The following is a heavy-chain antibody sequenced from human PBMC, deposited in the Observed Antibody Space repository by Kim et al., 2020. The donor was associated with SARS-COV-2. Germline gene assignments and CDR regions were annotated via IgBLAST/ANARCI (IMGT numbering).Heavy chain of an antibody. Sequence: GGSLRLSCAASGFTFSNYWMSWVRQAPGGGLEWVAIINDDGTYTNYGDSVKGRFTISRDNARNSMYLQMNSLRVGDTAVYYCAEDYWRSLQYWGQGTPVT. CDR3: AEDYWRSLQY. CDR2: INDDGTYT. D-gene: IGHD3-3*01. J-gene: IGHJ4*01. CDR1: GFTFSNYW. V-gene: IGHV3-7*03.